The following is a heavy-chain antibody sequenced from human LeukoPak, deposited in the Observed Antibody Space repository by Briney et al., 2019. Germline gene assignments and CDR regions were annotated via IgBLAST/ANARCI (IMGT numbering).Heavy chain of an antibody. Sequence: QAGGSLRLSCAASGFTFSSYAMSWVRQAPGKGLEWVSAISGSGGSTYYADSVKGRFTISRGNSRNTLYLQMNSLRAEDTAVYYCAKDRGYSLSDYWGQGTLVTVSS. D-gene: IGHD5-18*01. CDR3: AKDRGYSLSDY. J-gene: IGHJ4*02. CDR2: ISGSGGST. CDR1: GFTFSSYA. V-gene: IGHV3-23*01.